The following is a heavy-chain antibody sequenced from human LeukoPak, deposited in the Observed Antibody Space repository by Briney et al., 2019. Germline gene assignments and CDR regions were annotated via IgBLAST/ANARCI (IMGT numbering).Heavy chain of an antibody. CDR3: ARARKRLFGATESDL. J-gene: IGHJ4*02. Sequence: GGSLRLSCAASGFTFNTYAIHWVRQAPGKGLEWVAVISYDGNYKYYADYVKGRFTISRDDSKNTVYLQMNSLRTEDTAFYYCARARKRLFGATESDLWGQGTLVTVSS. CDR2: ISYDGNYK. V-gene: IGHV3-30-3*01. D-gene: IGHD1-26*01. CDR1: GFTFNTYA.